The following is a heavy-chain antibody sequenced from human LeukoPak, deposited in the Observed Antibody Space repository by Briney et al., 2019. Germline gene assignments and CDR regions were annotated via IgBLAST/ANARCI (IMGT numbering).Heavy chain of an antibody. Sequence: GGSLRLSCAASGFTFSSYAMSWVRQAPGKRLEWASAISGSGGSTYYADSVKGRFTISRDNSKNTLYLQMNSLRAEDTAVYYCAKDRSGWPISNFDYWGQGTLVTVSS. D-gene: IGHD6-19*01. J-gene: IGHJ4*02. V-gene: IGHV3-23*01. CDR2: ISGSGGST. CDR1: GFTFSSYA. CDR3: AKDRSGWPISNFDY.